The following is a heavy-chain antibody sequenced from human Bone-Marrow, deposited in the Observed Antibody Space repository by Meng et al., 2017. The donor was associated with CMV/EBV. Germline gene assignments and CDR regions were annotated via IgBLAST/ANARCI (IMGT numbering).Heavy chain of an antibody. Sequence: ASGFTFSDYYMSWLRQAPGKGLEWVSYISSSGSTIYYADSVKGRFTISRDNAKNSLYLQMNSLRAEDTAVYYCARGAYSSSWYYFDYWGQGTLVTVSS. CDR3: ARGAYSSSWYYFDY. J-gene: IGHJ4*02. V-gene: IGHV3-11*04. CDR2: ISSSGSTI. CDR1: GFTFSDYY. D-gene: IGHD6-13*01.